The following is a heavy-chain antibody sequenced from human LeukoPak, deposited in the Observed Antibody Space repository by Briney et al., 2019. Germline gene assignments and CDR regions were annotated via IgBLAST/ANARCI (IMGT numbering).Heavy chain of an antibody. J-gene: IGHJ4*02. Sequence: GGSLRLSCAASGFTFSSYAMHWVRQAPGKGLEWVAVISYDGSNKYYADSVKGRFTISRDNSKNTLYLQMNSLRAEDTAVYYCARVNTIFGVVTPYYFDYWGQGTLVTVSS. CDR3: ARVNTIFGVVTPYYFDY. D-gene: IGHD3-3*01. CDR2: ISYDGSNK. CDR1: GFTFSSYA. V-gene: IGHV3-30*04.